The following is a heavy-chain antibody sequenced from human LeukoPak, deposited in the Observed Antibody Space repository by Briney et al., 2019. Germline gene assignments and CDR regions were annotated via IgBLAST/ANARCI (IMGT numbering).Heavy chain of an antibody. D-gene: IGHD3-10*01. CDR2: INHSGST. J-gene: IGHJ6*02. CDR1: GGSFSGYY. Sequence: PSETLSLTCAVYGGSFSGYYWSWIRQPPGKGLEWIGEINHSGSTNYNPSLKSRVTISVDTSKNQFSLKLSSVTAADTAVYYCARVSGIYYYGSGTANYYDYGMDVWGQGSTVTVSS. CDR3: ARVSGIYYYGSGTANYYDYGMDV. V-gene: IGHV4-34*01.